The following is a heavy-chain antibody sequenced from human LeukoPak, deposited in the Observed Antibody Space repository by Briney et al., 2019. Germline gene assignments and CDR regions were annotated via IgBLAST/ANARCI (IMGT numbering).Heavy chain of an antibody. J-gene: IGHJ6*02. V-gene: IGHV4-59*08. CDR3: ARLSDFCYYGMDV. Sequence: SETLSLTCTVSGGSLNRYYWSWIRQPPGKGLEWIGYIYYSGSTNYNPSLKSRVTISVDTSKNQFSLKLSSVTAADTAVYYCARLSDFCYYGMDVWGQGTTVTVSS. CDR2: IYYSGST. CDR1: GGSLNRYY.